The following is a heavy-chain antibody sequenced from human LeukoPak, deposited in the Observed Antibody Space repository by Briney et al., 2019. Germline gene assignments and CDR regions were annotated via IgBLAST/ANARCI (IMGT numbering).Heavy chain of an antibody. CDR1: GFTFSSYA. V-gene: IGHV3-23*01. Sequence: GGSLRLSCAASGFTFSSYAMSWVRQAPGKGLEWVSAISGSGGSTYYADSVKGRFTISRDNSKNTPYLQMNSLRAEDTAVYYCAKDPGPIYGDGVIWGPFDYWGQGTLVTVSS. CDR3: AKDPGPIYGDGVIWGPFDY. D-gene: IGHD4-17*01. J-gene: IGHJ4*02. CDR2: ISGSGGST.